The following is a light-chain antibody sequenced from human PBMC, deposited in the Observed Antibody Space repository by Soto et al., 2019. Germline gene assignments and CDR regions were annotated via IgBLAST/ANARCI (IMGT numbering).Light chain of an antibody. Sequence: EIVLTQSPGTLSFSPGERATLTCRASQSVSSSYLAWFQQKPGQAPRLLIYGASSRATGIPDRFSGSGSGTDFTLTINRLEPEDFAVYYCQQYGSSPTWTFGQGTKVDIK. CDR2: GAS. V-gene: IGKV3-20*01. CDR3: QQYGSSPTWT. CDR1: QSVSSSY. J-gene: IGKJ1*01.